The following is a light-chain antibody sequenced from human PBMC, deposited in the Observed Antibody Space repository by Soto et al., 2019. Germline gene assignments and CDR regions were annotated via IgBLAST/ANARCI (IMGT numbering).Light chain of an antibody. CDR3: LLSYSGASYV. Sequence: QAVVTQEPSLTVSPGGTVTLTCGSSTGAVTSGHYPYWFQQKPGQAPRTLIYDTSNKHSWTPARFSGSLLGGKAALTLSGAQPEDEAEYYCLLSYSGASYVFGTGTKVTDL. CDR1: TGAVTSGHY. J-gene: IGLJ1*01. V-gene: IGLV7-46*01. CDR2: DTS.